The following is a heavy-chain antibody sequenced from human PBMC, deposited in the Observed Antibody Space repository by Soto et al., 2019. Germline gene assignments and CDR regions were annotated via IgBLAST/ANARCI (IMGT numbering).Heavy chain of an antibody. CDR1: GGTFNNYG. V-gene: IGHV1-69*06. CDR2: MIPLYGTV. D-gene: IGHD2-21*01. CDR3: ARVSVIRETIPSHFGL. J-gene: IGHJ4*02. Sequence: QDHLAQSGAEVRQPGSSVTVSCKASGGTFNNYGISWVRQAPGQGLDWSGVMIPLYGTVTYAQKFKGRASITAAKSTSTAYMDLSSLRSDDTAVYYCARVSVIRETIPSHFGLWGQGTLVTVSS.